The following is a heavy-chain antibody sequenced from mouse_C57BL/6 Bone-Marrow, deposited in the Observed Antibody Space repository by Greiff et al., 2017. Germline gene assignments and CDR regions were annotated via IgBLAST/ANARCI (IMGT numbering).Heavy chain of an antibody. CDR3: TRPPIYDGYWFAY. CDR1: GYTFTSYW. Sequence: VQLQQSGTVLARPGASVKMSCKTSGYTFTSYWMHWVKQRPGQGLEWIGAIYPGNSDTSYNQKLKGKAKLTAVTSASTAYMELSSLTNEDSAVYYCTRPPIYDGYWFAYWGQGTLVTVSA. J-gene: IGHJ3*01. D-gene: IGHD2-3*01. CDR2: IYPGNSDT. V-gene: IGHV1-5*01.